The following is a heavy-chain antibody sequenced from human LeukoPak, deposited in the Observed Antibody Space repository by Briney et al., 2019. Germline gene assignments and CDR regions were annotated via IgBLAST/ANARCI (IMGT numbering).Heavy chain of an antibody. V-gene: IGHV4-34*01. D-gene: IGHD6-13*01. CDR1: GGSFSGYY. Sequence: SETLSLTCAVYGGSFSGYYWSWIRQPPGKGLECIGEINHSGNTNYNPSLKSRVTISVDTSKNQFSLKMSSVTAADTAVYYCARGRIAAAGRGWFDPWGQGTLVTVSS. CDR3: ARGRIAAAGRGWFDP. J-gene: IGHJ5*02. CDR2: INHSGNT.